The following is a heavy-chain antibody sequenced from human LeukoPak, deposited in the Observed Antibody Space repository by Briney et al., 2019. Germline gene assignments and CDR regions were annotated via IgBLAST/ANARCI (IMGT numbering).Heavy chain of an antibody. V-gene: IGHV3-23*01. D-gene: IGHD3-10*01. Sequence: GGSLRLSCAASGFTFSSYAMSWIRQAPGKGLEWVSAISGSGGSTYYADSVKGRFTISRDNSKNTLYLRMNSLRAEDTAVYYCVRGSGSYYNDGDYWGQGTLVTVSS. CDR2: ISGSGGST. J-gene: IGHJ4*02. CDR3: VRGSGSYYNDGDY. CDR1: GFTFSSYA.